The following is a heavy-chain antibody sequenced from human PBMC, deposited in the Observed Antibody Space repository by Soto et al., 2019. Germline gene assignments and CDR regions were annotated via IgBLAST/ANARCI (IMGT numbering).Heavy chain of an antibody. CDR3: ARGGVY. D-gene: IGHD2-8*01. CDR1: GFTFSSYS. CDR2: ISSSSSYI. J-gene: IGHJ4*02. V-gene: IGHV3-21*04. Sequence: GGSLRLSCAASGFTFSSYSMNWVRQAPGKGLEWVSSISSSSSYIYYADSVKGRLTISRDNSQSALFLQMDSLTVDDSGIYFCARGGVYWGQGVPVTVSS.